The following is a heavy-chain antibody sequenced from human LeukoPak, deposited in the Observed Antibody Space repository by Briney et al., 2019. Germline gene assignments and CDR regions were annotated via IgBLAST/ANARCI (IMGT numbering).Heavy chain of an antibody. Sequence: SETLSLTCAVYGGSFSGYYWSWIRQPPGKGLEWIGEINRSGSTNYNPSLKSRVTISVDTSKNQFSLKLSSVTAADTAVYYCARERNYYGSGRLDYWGQGTLVTVSS. CDR2: INRSGST. V-gene: IGHV4-34*01. CDR3: ARERNYYGSGRLDY. J-gene: IGHJ4*02. D-gene: IGHD3-10*01. CDR1: GGSFSGYY.